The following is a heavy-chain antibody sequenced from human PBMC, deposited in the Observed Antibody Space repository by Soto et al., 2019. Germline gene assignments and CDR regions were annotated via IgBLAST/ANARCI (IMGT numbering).Heavy chain of an antibody. Sequence: QVQLQQWGAGLLKPSETLSLTCAVYGGSFSGYYWSWIRQPPGKGLEWIGEINHSGSTNYNPSLKSRVTISVDTSKNQFSLKLSSVTAADTAVYYCAVAAAGRSYYFDYWGQGTLVTVSS. CDR1: GGSFSGYY. CDR2: INHSGST. J-gene: IGHJ4*02. D-gene: IGHD6-13*01. V-gene: IGHV4-34*01. CDR3: AVAAAGRSYYFDY.